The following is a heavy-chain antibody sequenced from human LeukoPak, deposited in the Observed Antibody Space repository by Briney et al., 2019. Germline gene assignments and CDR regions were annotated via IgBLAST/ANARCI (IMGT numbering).Heavy chain of an antibody. CDR3: ARVPTVVTGAFDI. D-gene: IGHD4-23*01. V-gene: IGHV4-30-2*01. CDR1: GGSISSGGYP. Sequence: PSETLSLNCAVSGGSISSGGYPWIWIRQPPGKGLEWIGYIYHSGSTYYNPSLKSRVTISVDRSKNQFSLKLSSVTAADTAVYYCARVPTVVTGAFDIWGQGTMVTVSS. CDR2: IYHSGST. J-gene: IGHJ3*02.